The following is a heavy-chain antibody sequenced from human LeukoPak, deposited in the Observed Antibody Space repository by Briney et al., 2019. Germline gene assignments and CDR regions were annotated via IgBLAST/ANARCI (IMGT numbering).Heavy chain of an antibody. CDR3: ARDQGSPDYYYYGMDV. D-gene: IGHD6-13*01. J-gene: IGHJ6*02. Sequence: PGGSLRLSCAASGFTFSSYEINWVRQAPGKGLEWVSYISSSGSTIYYADSVKGRFTISRDNAKNSLYLQMNSLRAEDTAVYYCARDQGSPDYYYYGMDVWGQGTTVTVSS. CDR2: ISSSGSTI. CDR1: GFTFSSYE. V-gene: IGHV3-48*03.